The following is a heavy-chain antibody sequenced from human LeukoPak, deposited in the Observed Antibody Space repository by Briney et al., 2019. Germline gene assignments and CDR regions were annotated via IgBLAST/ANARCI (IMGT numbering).Heavy chain of an antibody. Sequence: GGSLRLSCSASGLTVTNAWMNWVRQAPGEGLDWVGRIASKTDSGATDYAAPVKGRFTISRDDSKNTLNLQMNSLKTEDTAVYYCTTGIRGDWGQGTLVTVSS. CDR3: TTGIRGD. V-gene: IGHV3-15*07. J-gene: IGHJ4*02. D-gene: IGHD3-10*01. CDR2: IASKTDSGAT. CDR1: GLTVTNAW.